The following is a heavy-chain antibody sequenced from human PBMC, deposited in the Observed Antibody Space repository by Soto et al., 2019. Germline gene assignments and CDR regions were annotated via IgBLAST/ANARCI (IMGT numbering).Heavy chain of an antibody. D-gene: IGHD2-2*01. CDR1: GFPFSGYW. V-gene: IGHV3-7*01. Sequence: EVQLVESGGGLVQPGGSLRLSCAASGFPFSGYWMSWVRQAPGKGLEWVANIKQDGSDKYCVDSVKGRFTISRDNAKNSLYLQMNSLRAGDTAVYYCARDCSSTRCHNYWGLGTLVTVSS. CDR3: ARDCSSTRCHNY. J-gene: IGHJ4*02. CDR2: IKQDGSDK.